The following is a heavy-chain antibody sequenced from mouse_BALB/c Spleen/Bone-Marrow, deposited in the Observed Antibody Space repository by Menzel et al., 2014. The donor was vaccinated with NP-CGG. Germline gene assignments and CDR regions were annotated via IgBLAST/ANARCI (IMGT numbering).Heavy chain of an antibody. D-gene: IGHD1-1*01. CDR2: IYPSDSYT. J-gene: IGHJ2*01. CDR1: SYTFTSYW. V-gene: IGHV1-69*02. Sequence: QVQLKESGAELVRPGASVKLSCKASSYTFTSYWINWVKQRPGQGLEWIGNIYPSDSYTNYNQKFKDKATLTVDKSSSTAYMQLSSPTSEDSAVYYCTREGYYGSSYVDYWGQGTTLTVSS. CDR3: TREGYYGSSYVDY.